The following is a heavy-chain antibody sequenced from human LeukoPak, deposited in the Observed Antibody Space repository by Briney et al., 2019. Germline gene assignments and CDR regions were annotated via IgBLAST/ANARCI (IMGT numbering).Heavy chain of an antibody. CDR3: ARDQGSGWFDP. CDR1: GDSITRYY. Sequence: SETLSLTCTVSGDSITRYYWSWIRQPAGRGVDWIGRIANSGSTNYNPALKSRLTLSLDTSRNQFSLRSRSVTAADTAIYYCARDQGSGWFDPWGQGILVTVSS. CDR2: IANSGST. V-gene: IGHV4-4*07. J-gene: IGHJ5*02.